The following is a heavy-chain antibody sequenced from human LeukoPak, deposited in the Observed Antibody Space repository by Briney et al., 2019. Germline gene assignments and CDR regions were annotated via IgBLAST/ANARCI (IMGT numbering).Heavy chain of an antibody. D-gene: IGHD1-1*01. CDR2: IIPIFGTA. J-gene: IGHJ4*02. V-gene: IGHV1-69*05. CDR3: AREGTTGTTPFDY. CDR1: GGTFSSYA. Sequence: GASVKVSCKASGGTFSSYAISWVRQAPGQGLEWMGGIIPIFGTANYAQKFQGRVTITTDESTSTAYMELSSLRSEDTAVYYCAREGTTGTTPFDYWGQGTLVTVSS.